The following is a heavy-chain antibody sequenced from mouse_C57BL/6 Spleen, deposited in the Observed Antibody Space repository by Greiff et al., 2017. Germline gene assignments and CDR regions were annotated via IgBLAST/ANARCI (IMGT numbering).Heavy chain of an antibody. CDR2: IYPRDGST. Sequence: VQVVESDAELVKPGASVKISCKVSGYTFTDHTIHWMKQRPEQGLEWIGYIYPRDGSTKYNEKFKGQATLTADKSSSTAYMQLNSLTSEDTAVYFCARGNLRGYFDVWGTGTTVTVSS. J-gene: IGHJ1*03. D-gene: IGHD5-1*01. CDR3: ARGNLRGYFDV. V-gene: IGHV1-78*01. CDR1: GYTFTDHT.